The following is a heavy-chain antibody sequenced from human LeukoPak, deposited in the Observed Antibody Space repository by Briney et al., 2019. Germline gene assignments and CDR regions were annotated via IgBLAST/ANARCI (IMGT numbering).Heavy chain of an antibody. CDR1: GGSISSYY. Sequence: SETLSLTCTVSGGSISSYYWSWIRQPPGKGLEWIGYIYYSGSTNYNPSLKSRVTISVDTSKNQFSLNLSSVTAADTAVYYCARGGGSSGYDFGYWGQGTLVTVSS. D-gene: IGHD5-12*01. V-gene: IGHV4-59*01. J-gene: IGHJ4*02. CDR2: IYYSGST. CDR3: ARGGGSSGYDFGY.